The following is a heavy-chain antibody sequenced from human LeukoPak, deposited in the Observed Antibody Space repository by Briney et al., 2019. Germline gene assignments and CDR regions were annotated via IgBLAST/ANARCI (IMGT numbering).Heavy chain of an antibody. J-gene: IGHJ4*02. CDR2: ISAYNGNT. CDR1: GYTFTGYY. Sequence: GASVKVSCKASGYTFTGYYMHWVRQAPGQGLEWMGWISAYNGNTNYAQKLQGRVTMTTNTSTSTAYMELRSLRSDDTAVYYCARGYGSGPGVIADYWGQGTLVTVSS. D-gene: IGHD3-10*01. CDR3: ARGYGSGPGVIADY. V-gene: IGHV1-18*04.